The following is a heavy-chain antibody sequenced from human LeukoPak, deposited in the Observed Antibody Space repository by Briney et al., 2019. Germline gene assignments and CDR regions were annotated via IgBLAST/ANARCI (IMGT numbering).Heavy chain of an antibody. J-gene: IGHJ4*02. CDR2: MNPNSGNT. CDR3: ARDDFWSGKNFDY. Sequence: ASVKVSCKASGYIFTSYDINWVRQATGQGLEWMGWMNPNSGNTGYAQKFQGRVTMTRNTSISTAYMELSSLRSDDTAVYYCARDDFWSGKNFDYWGQGTLVTVSS. D-gene: IGHD3-3*01. V-gene: IGHV1-8*01. CDR1: GYIFTSYD.